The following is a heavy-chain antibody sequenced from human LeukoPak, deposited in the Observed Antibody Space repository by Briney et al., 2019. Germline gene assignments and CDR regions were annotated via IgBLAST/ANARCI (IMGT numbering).Heavy chain of an antibody. Sequence: GGSLRLSCAASGFTFSSYAMTWVRQAPGKGLEWVSLISPSGDTTYYADSVKGRFTISRDISKNTLYLQMNSLRAEDTAVYYCARDPVVPAAMGVGGDYFDYWGQGTLVTVSS. J-gene: IGHJ4*02. CDR3: ARDPVVPAAMGVGGDYFDY. D-gene: IGHD2-2*01. CDR2: ISPSGDTT. V-gene: IGHV3-23*01. CDR1: GFTFSSYA.